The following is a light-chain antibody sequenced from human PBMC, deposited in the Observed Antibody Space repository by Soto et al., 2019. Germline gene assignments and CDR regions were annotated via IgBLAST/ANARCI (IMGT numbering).Light chain of an antibody. J-gene: IGKJ1*01. CDR3: QQYNNWPPT. Sequence: VMTQASATLSVSPGERATLSCSASQSFSSNLAWYQQKPGQPPRLLIYGASTRATGIPARFSGSGSGTEFTLTISSLQSEDFAVYYCQQYNNWPPTFGQGTKVEIK. CDR2: GAS. V-gene: IGKV3-15*01. CDR1: QSFSSN.